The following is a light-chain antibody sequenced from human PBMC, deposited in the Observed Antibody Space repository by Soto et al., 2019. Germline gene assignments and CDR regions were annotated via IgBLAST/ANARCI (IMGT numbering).Light chain of an antibody. CDR1: QSVSSSY. V-gene: IGKV3-20*01. CDR2: GAS. J-gene: IGKJ3*01. Sequence: EIVLTQSPGTLSLSPGERATLSCRASQSVSSSYLAWYQQRPGQAPRLLIYGASSRATGIPDRCSGSGSGTDFTLTISRREPEDFAVYYCQHYGSSPLFTFGPGTKVDIK. CDR3: QHYGSSPLFT.